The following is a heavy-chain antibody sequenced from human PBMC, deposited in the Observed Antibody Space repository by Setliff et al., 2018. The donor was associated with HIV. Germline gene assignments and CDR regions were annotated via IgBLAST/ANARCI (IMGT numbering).Heavy chain of an antibody. CDR2: IYSNGNT. CDR1: GFTFSSYA. V-gene: IGHV3-23*05. CDR3: VRSTPYYYDSSGYYRVFDY. Sequence: ATSGFTFSSYAMSWVRQAPGKGLEWVSVIYSNGNTLYADSVKGRFTISRDNAKNSLYLQMNSLRAEDTAVYYCVRSTPYYYDSSGYYRVFDYWGQGTLVTVSS. J-gene: IGHJ4*02. D-gene: IGHD3-22*01.